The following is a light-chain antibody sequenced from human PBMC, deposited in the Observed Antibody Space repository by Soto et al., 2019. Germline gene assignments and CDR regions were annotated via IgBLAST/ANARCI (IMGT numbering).Light chain of an antibody. J-gene: IGLJ2*01. CDR1: SGSVSSSNY. Sequence: QTVVTQEPSFSVSPGGTVTLTCGLSSGSVSSSNYPSWYQQTPGQAPRTLIYSTDTRSSGVPDRFSGSILGNKAALTITGAQVDDESDYYCVLYVGSGIVIFGGGTKLTVL. CDR2: STD. CDR3: VLYVGSGIVI. V-gene: IGLV8-61*01.